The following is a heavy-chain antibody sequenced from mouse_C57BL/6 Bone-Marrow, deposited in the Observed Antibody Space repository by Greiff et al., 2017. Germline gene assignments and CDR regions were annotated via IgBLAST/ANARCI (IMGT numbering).Heavy chain of an antibody. D-gene: IGHD1-1*01. CDR2: IDPENGDT. CDR1: GFNIKDDS. CDR3: TDYDGSSCDY. J-gene: IGHJ2*01. V-gene: IGHV14-4*01. Sequence: VQLQQSGAELVRPGASVKLSCTASGFNIKDDSMHWVKQRPEQGLEWIGYIDPENGDTEYAAKFQGKATITAYTSSNTAYLQLSSLTYEDTAVYYCTDYDGSSCDYWGQGTTLPVSS.